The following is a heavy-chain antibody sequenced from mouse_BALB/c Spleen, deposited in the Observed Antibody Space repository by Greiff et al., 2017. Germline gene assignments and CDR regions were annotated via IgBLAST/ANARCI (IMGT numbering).Heavy chain of an antibody. D-gene: IGHD2-2*01. CDR1: GYSFTSYYA. CDR2: ISYSGST. V-gene: IGHV3-2*02. CDR3: ARGGLRRAYYAMDY. Sequence: EVKLVESGPGLVKPSQSLSLSCTVSGYSFTSYYAWNWIQQLPGNKLGWMGFISYSGSTSYNPSLKSRISITRDTSKNQIFLQLNSVTTEDTATYYCARGGLRRAYYAMDYWGQGTSVTVSS. J-gene: IGHJ4*01.